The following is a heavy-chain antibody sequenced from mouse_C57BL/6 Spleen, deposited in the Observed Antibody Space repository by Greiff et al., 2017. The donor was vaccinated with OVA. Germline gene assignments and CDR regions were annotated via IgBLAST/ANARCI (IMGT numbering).Heavy chain of an antibody. D-gene: IGHD1-2*01. CDR3: ARSYGPRGAWFAY. CDR1: GYTFTSYW. V-gene: IGHV1-72*01. CDR2: IDPNRGGT. Sequence: VQLQQPGAELVKPGASVKLSCKASGYTFTSYWMHWVKQRPGRGLEWIGRIDPNRGGTKYNEKFKSKATLTVDKPSSPAYMQLSSLTSEDSAVYYCARSYGPRGAWFAYWGQGTLVTVSA. J-gene: IGHJ3*01.